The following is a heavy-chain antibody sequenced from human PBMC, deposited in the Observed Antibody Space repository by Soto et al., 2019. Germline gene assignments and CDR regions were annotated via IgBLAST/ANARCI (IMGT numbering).Heavy chain of an antibody. CDR2: ISWSSGEI. J-gene: IGHJ4*02. Sequence: EVQLVESGGGLVPPGRSLRLSCAASGFSFDDYAMHWVRQAPGKGLEWVSGISWSSGEIGYADSVKGRFTISRDNARNSLFLQLGSLRTEDTALYYCAKGYCSGNSCFERGDYFDHWGQGALVTVSA. CDR1: GFSFDDYA. V-gene: IGHV3-9*01. D-gene: IGHD2-8*02. CDR3: AKGYCSGNSCFERGDYFDH.